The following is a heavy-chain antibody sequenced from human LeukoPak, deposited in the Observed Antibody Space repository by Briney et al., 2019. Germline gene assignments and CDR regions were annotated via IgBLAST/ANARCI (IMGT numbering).Heavy chain of an antibody. CDR2: ISVYNGNT. CDR3: ARAVSFSGSAVTGGAH. J-gene: IGHJ4*02. Sequence: GGSLRLSCAASGFTFTSYGISWVRQAPGQGLEWIGWISVYNGNTIYAQKLQGRVTMTTDTSTSTAYMELRSLQSDDTAVYYCARAVSFSGSAVTGGAHWGQGTLVTVSS. V-gene: IGHV1-18*01. D-gene: IGHD6-19*01. CDR1: GFTFTSYG.